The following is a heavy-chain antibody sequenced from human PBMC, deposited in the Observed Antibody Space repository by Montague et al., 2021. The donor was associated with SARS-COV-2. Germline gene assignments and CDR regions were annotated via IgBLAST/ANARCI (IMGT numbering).Heavy chain of an antibody. CDR3: ARDRGEP. Sequence: ETLSLTCAVYGGSFNNYYWTWIRQAPGEGLEWVSLIYGEGTTKYADSVQGRFTISRDSSKNTVYLQMNSLRPDDTAIYYCARDRGEPWGQGTLVTVSS. J-gene: IGHJ5*02. V-gene: IGHV3-53*05. CDR2: IYGEGTT. D-gene: IGHD3-10*01. CDR1: GGSFNNYY.